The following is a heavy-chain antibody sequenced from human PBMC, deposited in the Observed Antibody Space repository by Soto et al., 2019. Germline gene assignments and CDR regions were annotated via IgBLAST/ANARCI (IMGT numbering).Heavy chain of an antibody. V-gene: IGHV1-69*01. D-gene: IGHD6-6*01. Sequence: QVQLVQSGAEVKKPGSSVKVSCNASGGSFSSYAISWVRQAPGQGLEWMGGIIPIFGTPSYAQKFQGRVTITADESTSTAYMELSSLRPEDTAVYYCAREYRSSSVRFDNWGQGTLVTVSS. CDR1: GGSFSSYA. J-gene: IGHJ4*02. CDR3: AREYRSSSVRFDN. CDR2: IIPIFGTP.